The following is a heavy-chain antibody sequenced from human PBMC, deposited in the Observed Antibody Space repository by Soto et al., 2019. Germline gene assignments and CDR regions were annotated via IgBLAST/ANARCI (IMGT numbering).Heavy chain of an antibody. CDR3: ARDRGRYCSGGSCYRFDY. J-gene: IGHJ4*02. CDR1: GYTFTSYG. Sequence: ASVKVSCKASGYTFTSYGISWVRQAPGQGLEWMGWISAYNGNTNYAQKLQGRVTMTTDTSTSTAYMELRSLRSDDTAVYYCARDRGRYCSGGSCYRFDYWGQGTLVTVSS. V-gene: IGHV1-18*01. D-gene: IGHD2-15*01. CDR2: ISAYNGNT.